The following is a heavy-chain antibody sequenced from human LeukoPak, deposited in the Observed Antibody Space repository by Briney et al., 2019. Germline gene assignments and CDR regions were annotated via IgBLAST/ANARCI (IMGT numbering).Heavy chain of an antibody. CDR3: AVLGITMIGGV. J-gene: IGHJ6*04. D-gene: IGHD3-10*02. V-gene: IGHV3-23*01. CDR1: GFSFSSHG. CDR2: IIGGAGGT. Sequence: LGGTLRLSCAASGFSFSSHGMSWVRQAPGKGLEWVSGIIGGAGGTYYADSVKGRFTISRDNAKNSLYLQMNSLRAEDTAVYYCAVLGITMIGGVWGKGTTVTISS.